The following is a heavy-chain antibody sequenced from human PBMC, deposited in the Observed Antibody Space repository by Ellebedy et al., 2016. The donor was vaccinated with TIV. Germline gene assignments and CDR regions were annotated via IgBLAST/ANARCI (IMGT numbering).Heavy chain of an antibody. J-gene: IGHJ3*01. Sequence: GGSLRLXXAASGFTVSNNYMTWVRQAPGKGLEWVSVIYSGGNSYYADSVEGRFTISRDSSKNTLYLQMNNVRAEDTAVYYWATRHFGGYDVWGRGTKVTVSS. CDR2: IYSGGNS. CDR3: ATRHFGGYDV. CDR1: GFTVSNNY. D-gene: IGHD3-22*01. V-gene: IGHV3-53*01.